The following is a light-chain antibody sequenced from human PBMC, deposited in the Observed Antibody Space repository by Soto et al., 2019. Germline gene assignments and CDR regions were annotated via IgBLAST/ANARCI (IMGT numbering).Light chain of an antibody. CDR1: QSVRSNY. V-gene: IGKV3-20*01. CDR3: QQYGRSPLT. CDR2: DAS. Sequence: EIVLTQSPVTLSLSPGERATPSCRASQSVRSNYLAWYQQKPGQAPRFLIYDASSRATGIPDRFSGSGSGTDFTLTISRLEPEDLAVYYCQQYGRSPLTFGGGTKVDIK. J-gene: IGKJ4*01.